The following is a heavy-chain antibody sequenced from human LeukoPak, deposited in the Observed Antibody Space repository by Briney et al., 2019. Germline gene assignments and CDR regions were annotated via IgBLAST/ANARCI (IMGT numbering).Heavy chain of an antibody. Sequence: SETLSLTCTVSGYSISSGYYWGWIRQPPGEGLEWIGSIYHSGSTYYNPSLKSRVTISVDTSKNQFSLKLSSVTAADTAVYYCARDNPAYDFWSGYYPPPGSAFDYWGQGTLVTVSS. CDR3: ARDNPAYDFWSGYYPPPGSAFDY. CDR1: GYSISSGYY. CDR2: IYHSGST. D-gene: IGHD3-3*01. V-gene: IGHV4-38-2*02. J-gene: IGHJ4*02.